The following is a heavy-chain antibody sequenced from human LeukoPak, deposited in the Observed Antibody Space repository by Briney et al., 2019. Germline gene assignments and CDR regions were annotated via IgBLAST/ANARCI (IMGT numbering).Heavy chain of an antibody. J-gene: IGHJ4*02. CDR1: GYTFTSYG. D-gene: IGHD3-3*01. CDR3: ARVKYDFWSASKVDY. CDR2: ISAYNGNT. V-gene: IGHV1-18*01. Sequence: ASVKVSCKASGYTFTSYGISWVRQAPGQGLEWMGWISAYNGNTNYAQKLQGRVTMTTDTSTSTAYVELRSLRSDDTAVYYCARVKYDFWSASKVDYWGQGTLVTVSS.